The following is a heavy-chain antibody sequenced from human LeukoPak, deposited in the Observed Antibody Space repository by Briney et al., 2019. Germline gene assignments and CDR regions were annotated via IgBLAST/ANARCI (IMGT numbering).Heavy chain of an antibody. Sequence: SETLSLTCTVSTFSIGTNYYWGWIRQPPGKGLEWIASTSHSGRTFYKTPLQSRVTMSVDTSKNQFSLSLSSVTAADTAVYYCARGLLVGYYYYDSSGSYNDYWGQGTLVTVSS. D-gene: IGHD3-22*01. CDR3: ARGLLVGYYYYDSSGSYNDY. J-gene: IGHJ4*02. V-gene: IGHV4-38-2*02. CDR2: TSHSGRT. CDR1: TFSIGTNYY.